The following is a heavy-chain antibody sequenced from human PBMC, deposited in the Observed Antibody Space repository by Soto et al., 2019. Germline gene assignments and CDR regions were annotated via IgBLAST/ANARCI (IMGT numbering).Heavy chain of an antibody. Sequence: VQLLESGGGLVQPGGSLRLSCAASGFTFSSYAMSWVRQAPGKGLAWVSGISVSGGSTYYADSVKGRFTISRDNSKNTLYLQMNILRAEDTAVYYCASNTRYDPPDYWGQGTLVTVSS. CDR2: ISVSGGST. CDR3: ASNTRYDPPDY. D-gene: IGHD3-16*01. CDR1: GFTFSSYA. V-gene: IGHV3-23*01. J-gene: IGHJ4*02.